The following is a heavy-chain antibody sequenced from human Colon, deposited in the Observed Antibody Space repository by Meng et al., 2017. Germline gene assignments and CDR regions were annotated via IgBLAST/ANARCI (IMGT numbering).Heavy chain of an antibody. CDR1: GFTFRSYA. Sequence: GESLKISCAASGFTFRSYAMSWVRQAPGKGLEWVSAISGSGGSTYYADSVKGRFTISRDNSKNTLYLQMNSLRAEDTAVYYCAKDRIETDFWGQGTLVTVSS. D-gene: IGHD5-24*01. CDR2: ISGSGGST. J-gene: IGHJ4*02. CDR3: AKDRIETDF. V-gene: IGHV3-23*01.